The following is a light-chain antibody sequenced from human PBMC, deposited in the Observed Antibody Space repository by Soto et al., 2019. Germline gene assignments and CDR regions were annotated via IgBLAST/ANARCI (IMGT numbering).Light chain of an antibody. J-gene: IGKJ3*01. CDR3: QQSYTIPT. Sequence: DIQMTQSPSSLSASVGDGVTITCRASQSISNHVNWYQQKPGKAPKLLISGASSLQGGVPSRFSGSGSGTDSTLTISGLQPEDFATYSCQQSYTIPTFGPGTTVDVK. V-gene: IGKV1-39*01. CDR2: GAS. CDR1: QSISNH.